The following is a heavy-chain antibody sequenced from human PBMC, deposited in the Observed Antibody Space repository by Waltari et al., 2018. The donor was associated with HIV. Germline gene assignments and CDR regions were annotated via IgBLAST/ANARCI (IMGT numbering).Heavy chain of an antibody. CDR2: ILPIFGSA. CDR3: ARGGVGMGYYGSSGPFNY. D-gene: IGHD3-22*01. V-gene: IGHV1-69*01. CDR1: GGTFSSYA. Sequence: QVQLVKSAAEVKKPGSSVKVSCKASGGTFSSYAISWVRQAPGQGPEWRGGILPIFGSADYAQKFQGRVTMTADESTSTAYMELSSLRSEDTAGYYCARGGVGMGYYGSSGPFNYWGQGTLVTVSS. J-gene: IGHJ4*02.